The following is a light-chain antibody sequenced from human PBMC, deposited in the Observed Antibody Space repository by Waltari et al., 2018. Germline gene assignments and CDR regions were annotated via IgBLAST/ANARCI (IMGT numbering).Light chain of an antibody. J-gene: IGKJ2*01. CDR1: QSISSW. CDR3: QQYNSYPYT. CDR2: DAS. V-gene: IGKV1-5*01. Sequence: DIQMTQSPYTLSASVGDSVTITCRASQSISSWLAWYQQKPGKAPKLLIYDASSLESGVPSRFSGSGSGTEFTLTISSLQPDDFATYYCQQYNSYPYTFGQGTKLEIK.